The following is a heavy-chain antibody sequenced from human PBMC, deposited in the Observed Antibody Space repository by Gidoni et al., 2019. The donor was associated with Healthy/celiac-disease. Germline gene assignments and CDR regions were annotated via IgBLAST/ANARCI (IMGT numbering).Heavy chain of an antibody. Sequence: EVQLVESGGGLVQPGGSLRLSCAASGFTFSSFWMSWVRQAPGKGLEWVANIKQDGSEKYYVDSVKGRFTISRDNAKNSLYLQMNSLRAEDTAVYYCARELHLYDYVWGSYRYRYYFDYWGQGTLVTVSS. CDR3: ARELHLYDYVWGSYRYRYYFDY. V-gene: IGHV3-7*03. CDR1: GFTFSSFW. J-gene: IGHJ4*02. CDR2: IKQDGSEK. D-gene: IGHD3-16*02.